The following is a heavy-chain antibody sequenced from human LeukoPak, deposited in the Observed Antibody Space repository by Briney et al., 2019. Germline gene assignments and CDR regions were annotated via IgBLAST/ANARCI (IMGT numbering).Heavy chain of an antibody. CDR2: IGDSGGNT. V-gene: IGHV3-23*01. CDR3: AKDRRYSNDAFDV. D-gene: IGHD6-13*01. J-gene: IGHJ3*01. Sequence: GGSLRLSCAASGFTFSNYAMSWVRQAPGRGLEWVATIGDSGGNTYHADSVKGRFTISRDNSKSTLHLQMNSLRAEDTAVYYCAKDRRYSNDAFDVWGQGTMVTVSS. CDR1: GFTFSNYA.